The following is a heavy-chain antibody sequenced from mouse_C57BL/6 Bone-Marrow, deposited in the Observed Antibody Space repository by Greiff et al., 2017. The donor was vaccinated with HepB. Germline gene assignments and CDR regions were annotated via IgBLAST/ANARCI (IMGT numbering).Heavy chain of an antibody. D-gene: IGHD2-1*01. CDR1: GYTFTSYW. Sequence: QVQLQQPGAELVKPGASVKMSCKASGYTFTSYWITWVKQRPGQGLEWIGDIYPGSGSTNYNEKFKSKATLTVDTSSSPAYMQLSSLTSEDSAVYYCAREEYGNFLYYYAMDYWGQGTSVTVSS. J-gene: IGHJ4*01. CDR2: IYPGSGST. V-gene: IGHV1-55*01. CDR3: AREEYGNFLYYYAMDY.